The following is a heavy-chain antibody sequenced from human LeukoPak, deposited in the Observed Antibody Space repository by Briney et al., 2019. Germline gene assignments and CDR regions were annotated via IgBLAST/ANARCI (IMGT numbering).Heavy chain of an antibody. Sequence: ASVKVSCKVSGYTFTSYYMHWVRQAPGQGLEWMGIINPSGGSTSYAQKFQGRVTMTRDMSTSTVYMELSSLRSEDTAVYYCARNMVRGVNFDAFDIWGQGTMVTVSS. D-gene: IGHD3-10*01. J-gene: IGHJ3*02. CDR2: INPSGGST. CDR3: ARNMVRGVNFDAFDI. V-gene: IGHV1-46*01. CDR1: GYTFTSYY.